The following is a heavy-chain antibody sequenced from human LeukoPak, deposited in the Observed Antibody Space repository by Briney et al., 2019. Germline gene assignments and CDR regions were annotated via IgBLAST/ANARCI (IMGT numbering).Heavy chain of an antibody. J-gene: IGHJ3*02. CDR1: GGSISSYY. D-gene: IGHD3-3*01. V-gene: IGHV4-4*07. Sequence: PSETLSLTCTVSGGSISSYYWSWIRQPAGKGLEWIGRIYTSGTTNYNPSLKSRVTTSVDTSKNQFSLKLSSVTAADTAVYYCASSGYDFWSGDNAFDIWGQGTMVTVSS. CDR3: ASSGYDFWSGDNAFDI. CDR2: IYTSGTT.